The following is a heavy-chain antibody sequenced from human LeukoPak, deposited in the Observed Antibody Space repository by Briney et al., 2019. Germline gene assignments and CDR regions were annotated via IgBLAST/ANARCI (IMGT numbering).Heavy chain of an antibody. V-gene: IGHV3-23*01. CDR1: GFTFSIYG. J-gene: IGHJ4*02. Sequence: GGSLRLSCAASGFTFSIYGLSWVRQAPGKGLEWVSTISGSGNSRYYGDSVKGRFTISRDNPKDTLYLQMNSLRAEDTAVYYCAKDVDQYYFDYWGQGTLVTVSS. CDR3: AKDVDQYYFDY. CDR2: ISGSGNSR. D-gene: IGHD2-15*01.